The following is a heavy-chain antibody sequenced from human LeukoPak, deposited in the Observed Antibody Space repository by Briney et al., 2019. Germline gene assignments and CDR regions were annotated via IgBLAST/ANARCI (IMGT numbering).Heavy chain of an antibody. CDR3: ASTNYYGSSGFSNWFDP. J-gene: IGHJ5*02. D-gene: IGHD3-22*01. Sequence: GGSLRLSCGASGFTFSNYEMNWVRQAPGKGREWVSYISSSGSIYYADSVKGRFTISRDNAKNSLYLQRNSLRAEDTAIYYCASTNYYGSSGFSNWFDPWGQGTLVTVSS. CDR1: GFTFSNYE. CDR2: ISSSGSI. V-gene: IGHV3-48*03.